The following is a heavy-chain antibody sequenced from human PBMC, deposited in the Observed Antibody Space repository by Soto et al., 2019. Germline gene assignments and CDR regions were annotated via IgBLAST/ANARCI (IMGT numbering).Heavy chain of an antibody. V-gene: IGHV4-31*03. CDR1: GGSISSGAYY. CDR3: AASPNADFFDY. J-gene: IGHJ4*02. CDR2: ISYSGKS. Sequence: QVQLQESGPGLVTPSQSLSLTCTVSGGSISSGAYYWRWIRQHPGRGLEWIGHISYSGKSDYNPSLESRVAISLDTPRNQFSLKLSAVTAADTAVYYGAASPNADFFDYWGPGALVTVSA.